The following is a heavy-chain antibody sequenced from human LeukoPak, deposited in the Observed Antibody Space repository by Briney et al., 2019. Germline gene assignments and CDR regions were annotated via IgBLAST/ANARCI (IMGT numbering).Heavy chain of an antibody. CDR2: ISGSGGST. V-gene: IGHV3-23*01. CDR1: GFTFSSYA. D-gene: IGHD4-17*01. J-gene: IGHJ2*01. Sequence: GGSLRLSCAASGFTFSSYAMSWVRQAPGKGLELVSAISGSGGSTYYADSVKGRFTISRDNSKNTLYLQMNSLRAEDTAVYYCAKEWTGDYGDSPYWYFDLWGRGTLVTVSS. CDR3: AKEWTGDYGDSPYWYFDL.